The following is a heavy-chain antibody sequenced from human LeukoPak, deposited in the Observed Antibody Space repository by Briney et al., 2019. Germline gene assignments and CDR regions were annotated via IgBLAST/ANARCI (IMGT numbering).Heavy chain of an antibody. Sequence: SETLSLTCTVSGGSISTSSYYWGWVRQPPGKGLERIGNIFYSGSTYYSPSLKSRVTISLDKSKKQFSMKLRSVTAAATAVYYCARWGLGSSRDVFENWGQGTLVTVSS. V-gene: IGHV4-39*07. J-gene: IGHJ4*02. CDR1: GGSISTSSYY. CDR3: ARWGLGSSRDVFEN. CDR2: IFYSGST. D-gene: IGHD6-13*01.